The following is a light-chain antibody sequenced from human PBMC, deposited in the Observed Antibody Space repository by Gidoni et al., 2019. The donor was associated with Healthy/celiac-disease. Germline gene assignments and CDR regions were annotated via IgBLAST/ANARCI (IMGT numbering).Light chain of an antibody. V-gene: IGKV1-39*01. CDR1: QSISSY. CDR2: AAS. Sequence: LQMTQSPSSLSASVGDRVTITCRASQSISSYLNWYQQKPGKAPKLLIYAASSLQSGVPSRFSGSGSGTDFTLTISSLQPEDFATYYCQQSYFSTLTFGGGTRVEIK. CDR3: QQSYFSTLT. J-gene: IGKJ4*01.